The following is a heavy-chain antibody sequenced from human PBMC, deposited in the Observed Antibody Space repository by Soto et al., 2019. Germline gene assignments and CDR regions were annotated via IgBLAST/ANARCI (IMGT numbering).Heavy chain of an antibody. D-gene: IGHD1-26*01. CDR1: EDTFTSYY. CDR2: INPNGGST. Sequence: ASVKVSCKAPEDTFTSYYLNWLRQAPGQGLQWVSKINPNGGSTRYAQKFQDRVSFTRDMPASTFYLELRSLRSDDTAFYYCARSSGGVFGIIIEGSNWFGSWGQGTLVTVSS. CDR3: ARSSGGVFGIIIEGSNWFGS. V-gene: IGHV1-46*01. J-gene: IGHJ5*01.